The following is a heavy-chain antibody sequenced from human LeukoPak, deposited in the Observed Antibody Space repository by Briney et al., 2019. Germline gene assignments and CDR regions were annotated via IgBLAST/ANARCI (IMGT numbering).Heavy chain of an antibody. CDR3: AREGYYGSGSPPSLYFDY. J-gene: IGHJ4*02. CDR2: TSSDLNVK. V-gene: IGHV3-30-3*01. D-gene: IGHD3-10*01. CDR1: GFTFRNYV. Sequence: PGGSLRLSCAASGFTFRNYVIHWVRQAPGKGLEWVAVTSSDLNVKLYADSAKGRFTISRDNSRSTLYLQMNSLRPEDTAIYYCAREGYYGSGSPPSLYFDYWGQETLVTVSS.